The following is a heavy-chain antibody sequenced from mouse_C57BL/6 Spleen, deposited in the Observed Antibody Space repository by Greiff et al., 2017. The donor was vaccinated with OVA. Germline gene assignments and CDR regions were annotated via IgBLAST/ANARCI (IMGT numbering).Heavy chain of an antibody. D-gene: IGHD3-3*01. V-gene: IGHV5-4*03. Sequence: EVKLVESGGGLVKPGGSLKLSCAASGFTFSSYAMSWVRQTPEKRLEWVATISDGGSYTYYPDNVKGRFTISRDNAKNNLYLQMSHLKSEDTAMYCCARGGQFDYWGQGTTLTVSS. J-gene: IGHJ2*01. CDR1: GFTFSSYA. CDR2: ISDGGSYT. CDR3: ARGGQFDY.